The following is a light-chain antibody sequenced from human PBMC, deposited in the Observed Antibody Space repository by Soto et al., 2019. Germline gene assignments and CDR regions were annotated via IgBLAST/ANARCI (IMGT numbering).Light chain of an antibody. CDR1: SSDVGGYDY. CDR3: CSYAGSHTPWV. Sequence: QSALTQPRSVSGSPGQSVTLSCTGTSSDVGGYDYVSWYQQHPDKAPKLIIYDVSRRPSGVPDRFSGSKSDNTASLTISGLQAEDDADYHCCSYAGSHTPWVFGGGTKLTVL. J-gene: IGLJ3*02. CDR2: DVS. V-gene: IGLV2-11*01.